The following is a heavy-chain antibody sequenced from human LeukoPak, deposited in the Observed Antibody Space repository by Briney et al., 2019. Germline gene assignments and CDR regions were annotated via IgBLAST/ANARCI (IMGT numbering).Heavy chain of an antibody. J-gene: IGHJ4*02. D-gene: IGHD6-13*01. Sequence: PGTSLRLSCAASGFPFSSYGMHWVRQAPGKGLEWVARLVYDARSDYANSVKGRFSISRDDSKNTLYLQMNSLRAEDTAVYYCAKGGYSSSLDYWGQGTLVTVSS. CDR2: LVYDARS. CDR3: AKGGYSSSLDY. V-gene: IGHV3-33*03. CDR1: GFPFSSYG.